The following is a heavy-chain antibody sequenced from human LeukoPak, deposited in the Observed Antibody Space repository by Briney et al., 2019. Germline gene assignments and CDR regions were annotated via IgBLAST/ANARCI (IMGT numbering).Heavy chain of an antibody. CDR1: GFTFSSSW. J-gene: IGHJ4*02. CDR2: INTDGSST. Sequence: PGGSLRLSCAASGFTFSSSWMHWVRQAPGKGLVWVSRINTDGSSTNYADSVKGRFTISRDNAKNTLYLQMNSLKTEDTAVYYCTTSTTGSYADYWGQGTLVTVSS. CDR3: TTSTTGSYADY. D-gene: IGHD3-16*01. V-gene: IGHV3-74*01.